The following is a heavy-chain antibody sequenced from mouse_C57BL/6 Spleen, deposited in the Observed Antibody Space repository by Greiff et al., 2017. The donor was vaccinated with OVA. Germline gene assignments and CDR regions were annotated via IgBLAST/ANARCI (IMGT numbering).Heavy chain of an antibody. CDR1: GFTFSDYG. Sequence: EVMLVESGGGLVKPGGSLKLSCAASGFTFSDYGMHWVRQAPEKGLEWVAYISSGSSTIYYADTVKGRFTISRDNAKNTLFLQMTSLRSEDTAMYYCAPYYYGSSSWFAYWGQGTLVTVSA. CDR2: ISSGSSTI. D-gene: IGHD1-1*01. CDR3: APYYYGSSSWFAY. V-gene: IGHV5-17*01. J-gene: IGHJ3*01.